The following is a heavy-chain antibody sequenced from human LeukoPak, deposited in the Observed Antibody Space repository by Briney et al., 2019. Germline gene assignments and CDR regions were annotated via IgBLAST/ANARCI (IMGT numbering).Heavy chain of an antibody. D-gene: IGHD5-18*01. CDR3: AKDAPGYSSSSTDAFDV. CDR2: ISGSGGST. V-gene: IGHV3-23*01. CDR1: GFTFSSYG. J-gene: IGHJ3*01. Sequence: PGGTLRLSCAASGFTFSSYGMSWVRQAPGKGLEWVSAISGSGGSTYYADSVKGRFTVSRDNSKNTLYLQMNSLRAEDTAVYYCAKDAPGYSSSSTDAFDVWGQGTLVTVSS.